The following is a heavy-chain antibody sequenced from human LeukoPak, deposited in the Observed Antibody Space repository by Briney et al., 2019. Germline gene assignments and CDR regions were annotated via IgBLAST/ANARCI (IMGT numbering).Heavy chain of an antibody. J-gene: IGHJ6*03. Sequence: ASVKVSCKASGYTFTGYYMHWVRQAPGQGLEWMGWINPNSGGTNYAQKFQGRVTMTRDTSISTAYMELSRLRSDDTAVYYCARAYCSGGSCLDYYYYYMDVWGKGTTVTISS. CDR2: INPNSGGT. CDR3: ARAYCSGGSCLDYYYYYMDV. CDR1: GYTFTGYY. V-gene: IGHV1-2*02. D-gene: IGHD2-15*01.